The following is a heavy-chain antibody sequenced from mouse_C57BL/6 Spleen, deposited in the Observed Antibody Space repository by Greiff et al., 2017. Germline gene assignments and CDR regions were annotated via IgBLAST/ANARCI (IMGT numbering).Heavy chain of an antibody. CDR2: INPNNGGT. V-gene: IGHV1-22*01. D-gene: IGHD3-3*01. J-gene: IGHJ4*01. CDR1: GYTFTDYN. Sequence: EVQLQQSGPELVKPGASVKMSCKASGYTFTDYNMHWVKQSHGKSLEWIGYINPNNGGTSYNQKFKGKATLTVNKSSSTAYMELRSLTAEASAVYYCARIEGDDYAMDYWGQGTSVTVSS. CDR3: ARIEGDDYAMDY.